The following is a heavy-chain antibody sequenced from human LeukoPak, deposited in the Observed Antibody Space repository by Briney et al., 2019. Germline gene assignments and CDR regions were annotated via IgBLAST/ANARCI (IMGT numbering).Heavy chain of an antibody. D-gene: IGHD3-10*01. CDR3: ARGRVTMVRGVIRYFDY. J-gene: IGHJ4*02. V-gene: IGHV4-34*01. CDR1: GGSFSGYY. Sequence: SETLSLTCAVCGGSFSGYYWSWIRQPPGKGLEWIGEINHSGSTNYNPSLKSRVTISVDTSKNQFSLKLSSVTAADTAVYYCARGRVTMVRGVIRYFDYWGQGTLVTVSS. CDR2: INHSGST.